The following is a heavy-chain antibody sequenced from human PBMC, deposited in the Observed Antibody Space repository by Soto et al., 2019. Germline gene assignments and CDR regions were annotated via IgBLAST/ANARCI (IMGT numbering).Heavy chain of an antibody. CDR1: GFTFSSYS. J-gene: IGHJ4*02. CDR3: ARDMGVATVGYFDY. Sequence: GVLRLSCAASGFTFSSYSMNWVRQAPGKGLEWVSSISSSSSYIYYADSVKGRFTISRDNAKNSLYLQMNSLRAEDTAVYYCARDMGVATVGYFDYWGQGTLVTVSS. V-gene: IGHV3-21*01. D-gene: IGHD5-12*01. CDR2: ISSSSSYI.